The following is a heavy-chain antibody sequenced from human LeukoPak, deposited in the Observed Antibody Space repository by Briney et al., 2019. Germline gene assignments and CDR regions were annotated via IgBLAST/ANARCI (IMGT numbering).Heavy chain of an antibody. CDR3: ARGLNDSWTGENY. J-gene: IGHJ4*02. Sequence: PSETLSLTCTVSGVSISSSTYYWSWIRQPPGKGLEWIGEINHSGSTNYNPSLKSRVTISLDTSKSQFSLKVRYVTAADTAVYYCARGLNDSWTGENYWGQGTLVTVSS. D-gene: IGHD3-3*01. CDR1: GVSISSSTYY. CDR2: INHSGST. V-gene: IGHV4-39*07.